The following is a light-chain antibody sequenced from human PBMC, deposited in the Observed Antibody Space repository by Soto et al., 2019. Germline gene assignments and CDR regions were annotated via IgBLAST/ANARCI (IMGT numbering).Light chain of an antibody. Sequence: SVLTQPPSVSGAPGQRVTISCTGSRSKIGAGYDVHWYQQLPGTAPKLLIYGNSNRPSGVPDRFSGSKSGTSASLAITGLQAEDEADYYCQSYDSSLSGGVFGGGTKLTVL. V-gene: IGLV1-40*01. CDR2: GNS. CDR1: RSKIGAGYD. CDR3: QSYDSSLSGGV. J-gene: IGLJ3*02.